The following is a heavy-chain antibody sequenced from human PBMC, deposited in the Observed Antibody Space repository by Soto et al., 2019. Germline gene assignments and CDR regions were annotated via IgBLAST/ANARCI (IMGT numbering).Heavy chain of an antibody. CDR3: ARATTYYDYVWGSYRFDY. J-gene: IGHJ4*02. CDR1: GGTFSSYA. CDR2: IIPIFGTA. V-gene: IGHV1-69*01. Sequence: QVQLVQSGAEVKKPGSSVKVSCKASGGTFSSYAISWVRQAPGQGLEWMGGIIPIFGTANYAQKFQGRVTITADESTSKAYMELSSLRSEDTAVYYCARATTYYDYVWGSYRFDYWGQGTLVTVSS. D-gene: IGHD3-16*02.